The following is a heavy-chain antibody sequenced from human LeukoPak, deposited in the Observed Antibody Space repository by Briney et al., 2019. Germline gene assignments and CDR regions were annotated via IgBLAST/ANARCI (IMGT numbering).Heavy chain of an antibody. CDR2: ISYDGSNK. V-gene: IGHV3-30-3*01. J-gene: IGHJ4*02. Sequence: GGSLRLSCAASGFTFSSYAMHWVRQAPGKGLERVAVISYDGSNKYYADSVKGRLTISRDNSKNTLYLQMNSLRAEDTAVYYCATYDSSGYYSYAFDYWGQGTLVTVSS. CDR3: ATYDSSGYYSYAFDY. CDR1: GFTFSSYA. D-gene: IGHD3-22*01.